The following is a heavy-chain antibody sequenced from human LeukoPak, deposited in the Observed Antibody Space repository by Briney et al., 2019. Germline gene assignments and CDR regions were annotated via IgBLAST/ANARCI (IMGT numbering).Heavy chain of an antibody. CDR1: GFPFDDYD. CDR2: ISWNSGTI. D-gene: IGHD5-12*01. J-gene: IGHJ4*02. CDR3: TKDIQTGYDNQVFDY. V-gene: IGHV3-9*01. Sequence: PGGSLTLSCGASGFPFDDYDMHWVRQAPGKGLEWVSGISWNSGTIGFADSVKGRITISRDNAKNSLYLQMDSLRAEDTALYYCTKDIQTGYDNQVFDYWGQGTLVTVSS.